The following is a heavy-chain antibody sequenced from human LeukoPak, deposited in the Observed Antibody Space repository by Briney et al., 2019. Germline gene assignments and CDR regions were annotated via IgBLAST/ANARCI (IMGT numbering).Heavy chain of an antibody. J-gene: IGHJ4*02. CDR2: ISSSSSYT. V-gene: IGHV3-21*01. CDR3: ARGRSSSGSMNEF. Sequence: PGGSLRLSCAASGFTFSSYSMNWVRQAPGKGLEWVSSISSSSSYTYYPDSVKGRFTISRDNAKNSLYLQMNSLRVEDTAVYCCARGRSSSGSMNEFWGQGTLVTVSS. CDR1: GFTFSSYS. D-gene: IGHD3-10*01.